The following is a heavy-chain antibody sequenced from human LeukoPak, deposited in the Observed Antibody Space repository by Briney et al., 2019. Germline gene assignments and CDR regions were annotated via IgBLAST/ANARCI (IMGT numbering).Heavy chain of an antibody. CDR3: ARAYYYGSGSYYNRGY. CDR1: GFTFSSYA. Sequence: GGSLRPSCAASGFTFSSYAMSWVRQAPGKGLEWVSTISGSGGSTYYADSVKGRFTISRDNSKNTLYLQMNSLRAEDTAVYYCARAYYYGSGSYYNRGYWGQGTLVTVSS. D-gene: IGHD3-10*01. V-gene: IGHV3-23*01. CDR2: ISGSGGST. J-gene: IGHJ4*02.